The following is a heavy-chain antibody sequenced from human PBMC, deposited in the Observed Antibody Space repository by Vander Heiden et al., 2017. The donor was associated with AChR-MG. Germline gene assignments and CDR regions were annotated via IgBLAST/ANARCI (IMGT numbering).Heavy chain of an antibody. CDR2: IYYSGST. CDR1: GGSISSYY. Sequence: QVQLQESGPGLVKPSETLSLTCTVTGGSISSYYWSWIRQPPGKGLEWIGYIYYSGSTNYNPSLKSRVTISVDTSKNQFSLKLSSVTAADTAVYYCARQAYCGGDCEYYFDYWGQGPLVTVSS. J-gene: IGHJ4*02. D-gene: IGHD2-21*02. V-gene: IGHV4-59*08. CDR3: ARQAYCGGDCEYYFDY.